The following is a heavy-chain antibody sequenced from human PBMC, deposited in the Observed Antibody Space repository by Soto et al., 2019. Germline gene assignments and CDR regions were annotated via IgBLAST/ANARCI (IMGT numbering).Heavy chain of an antibody. CDR3: ARRGIAAAGFDP. Sequence: EVQLVESGGGPVKPGGSLRLSCAASGFTFSSYSMNWVRQAPGKGLEWVSSISSSSSYIYYADSVKGRFTISRDNAKNSLYLQMNSLRAEDTAVYYCARRGIAAAGFDPWGQGTLVTVSS. J-gene: IGHJ5*02. D-gene: IGHD6-13*01. CDR1: GFTFSSYS. V-gene: IGHV3-21*01. CDR2: ISSSSSYI.